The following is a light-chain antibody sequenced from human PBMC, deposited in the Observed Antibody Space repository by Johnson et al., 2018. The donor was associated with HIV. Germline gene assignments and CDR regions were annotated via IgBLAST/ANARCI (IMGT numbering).Light chain of an antibody. Sequence: QSVLTQPPSVSAAPGQKVTISCSGSRSNIGNNYVSWYQQLPGTAPKLLIYDNNKRPSGIPDRFSGSKSGTSATLGITGLQTGDEADYYCGTWDSSLRGVFGTGTKVPVL. CDR1: RSNIGNNY. CDR2: DNN. V-gene: IGLV1-51*01. CDR3: GTWDSSLRGV. J-gene: IGLJ1*01.